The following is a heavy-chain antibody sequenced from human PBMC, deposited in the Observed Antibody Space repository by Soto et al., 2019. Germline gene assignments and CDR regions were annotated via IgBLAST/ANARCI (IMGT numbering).Heavy chain of an antibody. CDR2: IWYDGSNK. CDR3: ARDPIAVAGYYYYYYMDV. CDR1: GFTFSSYG. J-gene: IGHJ6*03. Sequence: GESLKISCAASGFTFSSYGMHWVRQAPGKGLEWVAVIWYDGSNKYYADSVKGRFTISRDNSKNTLYLQMNSLRAEDTAVYYCARDPIAVAGYYYYYYMDVWGKGTTVTVSS. D-gene: IGHD6-19*01. V-gene: IGHV3-33*01.